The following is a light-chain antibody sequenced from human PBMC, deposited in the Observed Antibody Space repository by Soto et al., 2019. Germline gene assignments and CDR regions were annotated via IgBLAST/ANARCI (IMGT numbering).Light chain of an antibody. CDR1: SVYVGGYNY. J-gene: IGLJ1*01. Sequence: QSALTQPASVSGSLGQSITISCPGTSVYVGGYNYVSWYQHHPGKAPRLLIFEVSNRPSGVSNRFSGSKSGNTASLTISGLLAEDEADYYCTSYTIGTTYVFGTGTKLTVL. CDR3: TSYTIGTTYV. V-gene: IGLV2-14*01. CDR2: EVS.